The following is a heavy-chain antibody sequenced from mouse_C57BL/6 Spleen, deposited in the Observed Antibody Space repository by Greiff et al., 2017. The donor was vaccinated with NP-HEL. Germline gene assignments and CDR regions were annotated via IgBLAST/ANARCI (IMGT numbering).Heavy chain of an antibody. V-gene: IGHV1-64*01. D-gene: IGHD1-1*01. CDR2: IHPNSGST. J-gene: IGHJ2*01. CDR3: ARSGYYGSSPLFDY. CDR1: GYTFTSYW. Sequence: QVHVKQPGAELVKPGASVKLSCKASGYTFTSYWMHWVKQRPGQGLEWIGMIHPNSGSTNYNEKFKSKATLTVDKSSSTAYMQLSSLTSEDSAVYYCARSGYYGSSPLFDYWGQGTTLTVSS.